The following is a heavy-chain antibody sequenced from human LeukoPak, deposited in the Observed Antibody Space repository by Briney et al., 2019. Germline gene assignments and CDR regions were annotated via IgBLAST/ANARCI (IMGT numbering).Heavy chain of an antibody. CDR2: INPSGGST. J-gene: IGHJ6*03. CDR3: ARGTNTAMVTYSYYYMDV. CDR1: GYTFTSYY. V-gene: IGHV1-46*01. Sequence: GASVKVSCKAFGYTFTSYYMHWVRQAPGQGLEWMGIINPSGGSTSYAQRFQGRVTMTRDMSTSTVYMELSSLRSEDTAVYYCARGTNTAMVTYSYYYMDVWGKGTTVTVSS. D-gene: IGHD5-18*01.